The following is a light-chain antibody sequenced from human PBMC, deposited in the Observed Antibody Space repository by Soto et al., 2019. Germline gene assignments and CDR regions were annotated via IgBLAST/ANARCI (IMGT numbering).Light chain of an antibody. V-gene: IGKV3-15*01. Sequence: EIVLTQSPTVSVSPGEGATLSCRASQSVTNNLAWYQQKPGQAPRLLIYGASTRATGVPDRFSGSGSGTGFTLTMSSLLSEDFAVYYCQQYHNWPLTFGQRTRLEIK. J-gene: IGKJ5*01. CDR2: GAS. CDR1: QSVTNN. CDR3: QQYHNWPLT.